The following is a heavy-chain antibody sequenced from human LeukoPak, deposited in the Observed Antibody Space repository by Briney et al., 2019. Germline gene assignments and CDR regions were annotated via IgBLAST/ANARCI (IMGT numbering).Heavy chain of an antibody. V-gene: IGHV3-33*01. Sequence: PGGSLRLSCAASRFTFSSYGMHWVRQAPGNGLKGVTVIWYDGNNNYYADSVKGRFIISTDNSRNTLFLQMNSLRADDTAVYYCASEGKQGLSWGQGILVTVSS. D-gene: IGHD6-19*01. CDR1: RFTFSSYG. J-gene: IGHJ4*02. CDR2: IWYDGNNN. CDR3: ASEGKQGLS.